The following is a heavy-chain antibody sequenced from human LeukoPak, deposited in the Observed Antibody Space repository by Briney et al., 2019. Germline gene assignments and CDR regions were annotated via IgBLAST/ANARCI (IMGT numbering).Heavy chain of an antibody. CDR3: ARESAGGPDY. V-gene: IGHV3-7*05. D-gene: IGHD6-19*01. J-gene: IGHJ4*02. Sequence: GGSLRLSCAASGITFSSYWMSWVRQAPGKGLEWVANIKQDGSEQYYADSVRGRFTISRDNAKNSLYLQMNSLTAEDTAIYYCARESAGGPDYWGQGTLVTVSS. CDR1: GITFSSYW. CDR2: IKQDGSEQ.